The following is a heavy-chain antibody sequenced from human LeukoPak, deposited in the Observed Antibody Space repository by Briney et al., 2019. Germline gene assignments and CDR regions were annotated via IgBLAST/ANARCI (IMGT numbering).Heavy chain of an antibody. Sequence: GSLRLSCAASGFTVSSNYMSWIRQPPGKGLEWIGEINHSGSTNYNPSLKSRVTISVDTSKNQFSLKLSSVTAADTAVYYCARIISYSSGWTNTRNRNYYFDYWGQGTLVTVSS. CDR1: GFTVSSNY. CDR3: ARIISYSSGWTNTRNRNYYFDY. V-gene: IGHV4-34*01. D-gene: IGHD6-19*01. J-gene: IGHJ4*02. CDR2: INHSGST.